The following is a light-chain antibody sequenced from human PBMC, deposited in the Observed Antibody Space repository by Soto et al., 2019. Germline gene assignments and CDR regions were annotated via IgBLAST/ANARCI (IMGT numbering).Light chain of an antibody. CDR2: GAY. CDR1: QSVSSN. Sequence: EIVMTQSPATLSVSPGERATLSCRASQSVSSNLAWYQQKPGQAPRLLIYGAYTRATGIPARLSGSGSGTEVTLTISSLQAEDVAVYYCQQYNNWPPYTFGQGTKLEIK. V-gene: IGKV3-15*01. CDR3: QQYNNWPPYT. J-gene: IGKJ2*01.